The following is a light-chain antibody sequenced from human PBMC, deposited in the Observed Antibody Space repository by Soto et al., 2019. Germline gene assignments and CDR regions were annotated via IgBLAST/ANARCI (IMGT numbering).Light chain of an antibody. J-gene: IGKJ4*01. Sequence: DIPMTQSPSSLSASVGDRVTITCRASQGISNYLAWYQQIPGKVPKLLISAASNLQSGVPSRFSGSGSGTDFTINISSLQPEDVATYYCQKYTNVPTFGGGTKVEIK. V-gene: IGKV1-27*01. CDR3: QKYTNVPT. CDR2: AAS. CDR1: QGISNY.